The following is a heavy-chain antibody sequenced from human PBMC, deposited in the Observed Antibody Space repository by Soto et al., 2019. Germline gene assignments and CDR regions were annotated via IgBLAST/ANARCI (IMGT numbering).Heavy chain of an antibody. Sequence: QTGGSLRLSCAASGFSFTTSGMHWVRQPPGKGLEWVALIWHDGTFTHFADSVKGRFTISRDNSKDMLYLQMNSLRADDTAVYYCVRDRHFRRGPDDIWGQGTMVTVSS. D-gene: IGHD3-3*02. J-gene: IGHJ3*02. V-gene: IGHV3-33*01. CDR2: IWHDGTFT. CDR1: GFSFTTSG. CDR3: VRDRHFRRGPDDI.